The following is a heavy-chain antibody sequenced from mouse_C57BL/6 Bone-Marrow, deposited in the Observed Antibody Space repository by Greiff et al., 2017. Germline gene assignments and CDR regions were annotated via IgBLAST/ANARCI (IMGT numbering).Heavy chain of an antibody. Sequence: EVQGVESGGGLVQPGGSLKLSCAASGFTFSDYYMYWVRQTPEKRLEWVAYISTGGGSTYYPDTVKGRFTISRDNAKNTLYLQMSRLKSEDTAMYYCARRGDPYYFDYWGQGTTPTVSS. CDR3: ARRGDPYYFDY. CDR2: ISTGGGST. V-gene: IGHV5-12*01. CDR1: GFTFSDYY. J-gene: IGHJ2*01. D-gene: IGHD2-13*01.